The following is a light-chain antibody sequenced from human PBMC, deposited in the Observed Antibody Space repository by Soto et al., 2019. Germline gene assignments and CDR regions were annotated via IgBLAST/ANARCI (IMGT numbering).Light chain of an antibody. J-gene: IGKJ1*01. CDR2: KES. Sequence: DIQMTQSPSTLSGSVGDRVTITCRASQTISSWLAWYQQKPGKAPKLLIYKESTLKSGVPSRFSGSGSGTEFTLTISSLQPDDFATYSCQHYNSYSEAFGQGTKVELK. CDR3: QHYNSYSEA. CDR1: QTISSW. V-gene: IGKV1-5*03.